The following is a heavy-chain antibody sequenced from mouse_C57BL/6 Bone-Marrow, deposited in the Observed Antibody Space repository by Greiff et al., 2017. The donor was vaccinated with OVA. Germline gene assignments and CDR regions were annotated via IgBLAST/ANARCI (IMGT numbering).Heavy chain of an antibody. CDR3: ARDTGIYFDY. D-gene: IGHD4-1*01. Sequence: EVMLVESGGGLVQSGRSLRLSCATSGFTFSDFYMEWVRQAPGKGLEWIAASRNKANDYTTEYSAPVKGRFIVSRDTSQSILYLQMNALRAEDTAIYYCARDTGIYFDYWGQGTTLTVSS. J-gene: IGHJ2*01. CDR1: GFTFSDFY. V-gene: IGHV7-1*01. CDR2: SRNKANDYTT.